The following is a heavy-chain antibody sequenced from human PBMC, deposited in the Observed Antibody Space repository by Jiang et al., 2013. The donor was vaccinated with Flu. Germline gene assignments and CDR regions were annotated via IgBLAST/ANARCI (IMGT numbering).Heavy chain of an antibody. Sequence: QSGSELTKPGASVKISCKASGYTFTKYPMNWVRQAPGQGLEWVGWINTISGSPTYAQAFTSRFVFSLDTSVSTAYLQISGLKTEDTAIYYCSTLQPRIAAPEFWGQGTLVTAS. V-gene: IGHV7-4-1*02. CDR1: GYTFTKYP. CDR3: STLQPRIAAPEF. J-gene: IGHJ4*02. D-gene: IGHD6-13*01. CDR2: INTISGSP.